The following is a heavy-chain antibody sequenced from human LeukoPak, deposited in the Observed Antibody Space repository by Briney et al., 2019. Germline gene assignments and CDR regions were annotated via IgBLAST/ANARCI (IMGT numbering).Heavy chain of an antibody. Sequence: ASVKVSCKASGYTFTSYGISWVRQAPGQGLEWMGWISAYNGNTNYAQKLQGRVTMTTDTSTSTAYMELRSLRSDDTAVYCCAFGTMVRGVILHYYYGMDVWGQGTTVTVSS. CDR2: ISAYNGNT. CDR3: AFGTMVRGVILHYYYGMDV. D-gene: IGHD3-10*01. V-gene: IGHV1-18*01. J-gene: IGHJ6*02. CDR1: GYTFTSYG.